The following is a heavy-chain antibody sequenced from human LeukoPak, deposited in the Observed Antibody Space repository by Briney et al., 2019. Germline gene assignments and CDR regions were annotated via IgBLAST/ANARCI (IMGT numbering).Heavy chain of an antibody. CDR1: GGSISSSSYY. CDR3: ARQPLGVVAAYLYYNYCMDV. V-gene: IGHV4-39*01. CDR2: IYYSGST. J-gene: IGHJ6*02. Sequence: SETLSLTCTVSGGSISSSSYYWGWIRQPPGRGLEWIGSIYYSGSTYYNPSLKSRVTISVDTSKNQFSLKLSSVTAADTAVYYCARQPLGVVAAYLYYNYCMDVWGRGTTVSVSS. D-gene: IGHD2-15*01.